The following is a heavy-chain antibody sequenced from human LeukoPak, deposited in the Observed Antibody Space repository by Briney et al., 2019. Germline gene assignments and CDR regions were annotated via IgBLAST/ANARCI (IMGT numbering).Heavy chain of an antibody. CDR1: GGSFSGYY. Sequence: SETLSLTCAVYGGSFSGYYWSWIRQPPGKGLEWIGEINHSGSTNYNPSLKSRVTISVDTSKNQFSLKLSSVTAADTAVYYCAGGYCYDSSGYYYYYYGMDVWGQGTTVTVSS. CDR2: INHSGST. V-gene: IGHV4-34*01. CDR3: AGGYCYDSSGYYYYYYGMDV. D-gene: IGHD3-22*01. J-gene: IGHJ6*02.